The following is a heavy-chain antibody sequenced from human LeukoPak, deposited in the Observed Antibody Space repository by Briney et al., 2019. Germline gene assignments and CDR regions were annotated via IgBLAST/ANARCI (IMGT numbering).Heavy chain of an antibody. CDR3: AREGVGSGWLGNFDY. CDR2: IWYDGSNK. Sequence: PGGSLRLSCAASGFTFSNYGMHWVRQAPGKGLEWVAVIWYDGSNKYYADSVKGRFTLSRDDSKNTLYLQMNSLRAEDTAVYYCAREGVGSGWLGNFDYWGQGTLVTVSS. V-gene: IGHV3-33*01. J-gene: IGHJ4*02. D-gene: IGHD6-19*01. CDR1: GFTFSNYG.